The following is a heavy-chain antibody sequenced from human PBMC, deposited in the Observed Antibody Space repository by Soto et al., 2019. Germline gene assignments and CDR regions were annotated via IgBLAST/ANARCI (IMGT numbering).Heavy chain of an antibody. Sequence: GASVKVSCKASGYTFTGYYMHWVRQSPGQGLEWMGWINPNSGGTNYAQKFQGWVTMTRDTSISTAYMELSRLRSDDTAVYYCARDYYDFWSGATGMDVWGQGTTVTVSS. CDR2: INPNSGGT. V-gene: IGHV1-2*04. CDR3: ARDYYDFWSGATGMDV. D-gene: IGHD3-3*01. J-gene: IGHJ6*02. CDR1: GYTFTGYY.